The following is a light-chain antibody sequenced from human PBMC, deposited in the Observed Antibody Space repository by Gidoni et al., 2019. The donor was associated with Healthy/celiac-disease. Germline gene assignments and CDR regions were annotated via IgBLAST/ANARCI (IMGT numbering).Light chain of an antibody. Sequence: QSALTQPASVSGSPGQSITISCTGTSSDVGCYNYVSWYQQHPGKAPQLMIYDVSNRPSGVSNRFSGSKSGNTASLTISGLQAEDEADYYCSSYTSSSTLGVVFGGGTKLTVL. J-gene: IGLJ2*01. V-gene: IGLV2-14*03. CDR3: SSYTSSSTLGVV. CDR2: DVS. CDR1: SSDVGCYNY.